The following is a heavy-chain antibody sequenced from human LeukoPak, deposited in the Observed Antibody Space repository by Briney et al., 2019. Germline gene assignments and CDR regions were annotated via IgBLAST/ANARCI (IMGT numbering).Heavy chain of an antibody. J-gene: IGHJ4*02. CDR2: IYYSGST. CDR1: GGSFSPYY. D-gene: IGHD2-8*01. Sequence: SETLSLTCAVYGGSFSPYYWGWIRQPPGKGLEWTGSIYYSGSTYYNPSLKSRVTISVDTSKNQFSLKLSSVTAADTAVYYCARQERYCSNGVCLKHFDYWGQGTLVTVSS. CDR3: ARQERYCSNGVCLKHFDY. V-gene: IGHV4-39*01.